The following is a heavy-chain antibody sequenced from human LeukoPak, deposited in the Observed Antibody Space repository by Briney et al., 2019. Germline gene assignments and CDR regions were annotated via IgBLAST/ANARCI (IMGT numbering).Heavy chain of an antibody. CDR1: GYTFTGYY. CDR3: ARVLTPSGYYGYYYYYMDV. D-gene: IGHD3-22*01. Sequence: ASVKVSCKASGYTFTGYYMHWVRQAPGQGLEWMGWINPNSGGTNYAQKFQGRVTMTRDTSISTAYMELSRLRSDDTAVYYCARVLTPSGYYGYYYYYMDVWGKGTTVTVSS. CDR2: INPNSGGT. J-gene: IGHJ6*03. V-gene: IGHV1-2*02.